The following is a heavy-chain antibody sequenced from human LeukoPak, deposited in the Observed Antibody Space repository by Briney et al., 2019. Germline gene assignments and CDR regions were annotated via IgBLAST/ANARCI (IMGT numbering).Heavy chain of an antibody. CDR2: IYYSGST. J-gene: IGHJ4*03. CDR1: GGSFSSSSYY. CDR3: ARDGYNPIDY. V-gene: IGHV4-39*07. Sequence: SETLSLTCTVAGGSFSSSSYYWGWIRQPPGKGLEWIGNIYYSGSTYYNSSLKSRVTISVDTSKNQFSLKLSSVTAADTAVYYCARDGYNPIDYWGQGTTVTVSS. D-gene: IGHD5-24*01.